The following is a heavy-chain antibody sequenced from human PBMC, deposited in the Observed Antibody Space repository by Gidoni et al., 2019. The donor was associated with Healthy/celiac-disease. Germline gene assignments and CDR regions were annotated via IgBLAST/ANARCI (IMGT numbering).Heavy chain of an antibody. CDR1: GFPLSSSG. D-gene: IGHD5-18*01. Sequence: QVQLVESGGGLVQPGGSLSLSCAASGFPLSSSGMHWVRQDPGKGLGWVACIGCEGSNKYYADSVKGRFTISRDNSKNTLYLQMNSLRAEDTAVYYCAKGGYSYESYYYYMDVWGKGTTVTVSS. V-gene: IGHV3-30*02. J-gene: IGHJ6*03. CDR2: IGCEGSNK. CDR3: AKGGYSYESYYYYMDV.